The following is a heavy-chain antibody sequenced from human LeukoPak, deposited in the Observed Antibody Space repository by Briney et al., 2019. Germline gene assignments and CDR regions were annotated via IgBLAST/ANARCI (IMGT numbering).Heavy chain of an antibody. D-gene: IGHD1-26*01. CDR1: GFTFSSYV. V-gene: IGHV3-30*02. Sequence: GGSLRLSCAGSGFTFSSYVMHWVPQAPGKGLEWVAFIRYDGSNKYYSDSVKGRFTISRDNAMNTLYLQMNSLRAEDSALYYCTRDMQGSRLYLVGSQNDWGQGTLVTVSS. J-gene: IGHJ4*02. CDR3: TRDMQGSRLYLVGSQND. CDR2: IRYDGSNK.